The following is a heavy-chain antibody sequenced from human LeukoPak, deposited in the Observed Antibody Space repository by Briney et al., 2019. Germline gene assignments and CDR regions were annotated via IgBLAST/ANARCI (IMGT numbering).Heavy chain of an antibody. V-gene: IGHV1-69*01. CDR2: IIPIFGTA. Sequence: SVKVSCKASGGTFSSYAISWVRQAPGQGLEWMGGIIPIFGTANYAQKFQGRVTITADESTSTAYMELSSLRSEDMAVYYCATDPTKDTLNDYWGQGTLVTVSS. CDR1: GGTFSSYA. CDR3: ATDPTKDTLNDY. J-gene: IGHJ4*02. D-gene: IGHD2-15*01.